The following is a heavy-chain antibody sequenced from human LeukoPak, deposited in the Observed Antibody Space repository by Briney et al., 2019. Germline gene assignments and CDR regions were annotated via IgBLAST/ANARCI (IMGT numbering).Heavy chain of an antibody. V-gene: IGHV4-59*01. CDR2: IYYSGST. CDR1: GGSLSSYY. Sequence: SETLSLTCTVSGGSLSSYYWSWIRQPPGKGLEWIGYIYYSGSTNYNPSLKSRVTISVDTSKNQFSLKLSSVTAADTAVYYCARHGTYSSGWWEGYYGMDVWGQGTTVTVS. D-gene: IGHD6-19*01. CDR3: ARHGTYSSGWWEGYYGMDV. J-gene: IGHJ6*02.